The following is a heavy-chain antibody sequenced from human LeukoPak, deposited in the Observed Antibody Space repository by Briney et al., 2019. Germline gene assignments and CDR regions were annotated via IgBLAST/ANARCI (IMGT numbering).Heavy chain of an antibody. CDR1: GFTFSSYW. J-gene: IGHJ4*02. CDR3: ARAGSIAARRPNYFDY. D-gene: IGHD6-6*01. CDR2: IYSGGST. V-gene: IGHV3-66*01. Sequence: GGSLRLSCAASGFTFSSYWMSWVRQAPGKGLEWVSVIYSGGSTYYADSVKGRFTISRDNSKNTLYLQMNSLRAEDTAVYYCARAGSIAARRPNYFDYWGQGTLVTVSS.